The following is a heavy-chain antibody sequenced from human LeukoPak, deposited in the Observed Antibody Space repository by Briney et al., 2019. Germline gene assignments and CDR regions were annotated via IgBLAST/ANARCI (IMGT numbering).Heavy chain of an antibody. V-gene: IGHV1-2*02. J-gene: IGHJ4*02. CDR1: GYTFTGYY. Sequence: GDSVKVSCKASGYTFTGYYMHWVGQAPGQGLEWMGWINPNSGCTNYAQKFQGRVTMTRDTSISTAYMELSRLRSDDTAVYYCARGSDDFWSGYSPSYWGQGTLVTVSS. CDR2: INPNSGCT. CDR3: ARGSDDFWSGYSPSY. D-gene: IGHD3-3*01.